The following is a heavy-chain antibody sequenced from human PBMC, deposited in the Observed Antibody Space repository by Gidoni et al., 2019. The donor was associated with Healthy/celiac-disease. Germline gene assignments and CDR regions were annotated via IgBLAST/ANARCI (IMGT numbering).Heavy chain of an antibody. CDR3: AKDKVGIAARTFDY. CDR2: ISGSGGST. D-gene: IGHD6-6*01. Sequence: EVQLLESGGGLVQPGGSLRLSCAASGFPFRSYAMSWVRRAPGKGLEWVSAISGSGGSTYYADSVKGRFTISRDNSKNTLYLQMNSLRAEDTAVYYCAKDKVGIAARTFDYWGQGTLVTVSS. J-gene: IGHJ4*02. CDR1: GFPFRSYA. V-gene: IGHV3-23*01.